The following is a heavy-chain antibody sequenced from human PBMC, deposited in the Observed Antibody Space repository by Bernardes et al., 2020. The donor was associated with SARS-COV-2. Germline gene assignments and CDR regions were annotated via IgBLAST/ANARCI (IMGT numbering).Heavy chain of an antibody. D-gene: IGHD3-3*01. V-gene: IGHV1-18*04. Sequence: ASVKVSCKASGYTFTSYGISWVRQAPGQGLEWMGWISAYNGNTNYAQKLQGRVTMTTDTSTSTAYMELRSLRSDDTAVYYCARVDVLWSGPTELGYWGQGTLVTVSS. CDR3: ARVDVLWSGPTELGY. CDR2: ISAYNGNT. J-gene: IGHJ4*02. CDR1: GYTFTSYG.